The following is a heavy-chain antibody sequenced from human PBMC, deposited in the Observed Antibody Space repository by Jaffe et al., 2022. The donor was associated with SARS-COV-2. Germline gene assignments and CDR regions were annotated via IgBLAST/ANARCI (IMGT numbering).Heavy chain of an antibody. CDR2: INPNSGGT. CDR3: ARDRYYDFWSGYYYYYGMDV. J-gene: IGHJ6*02. D-gene: IGHD3-3*01. Sequence: QVQLVQSGAEVKKPGASVKVSCKASGYTFTGYYMHWVRQAPGQGLEWMGWINPNSGGTNYAQKFQGRVTMTRDTSISTAYMELSRLRSDDTAVYYCARDRYYDFWSGYYYYYGMDVWGQGTTVTVSS. V-gene: IGHV1-2*02. CDR1: GYTFTGYY.